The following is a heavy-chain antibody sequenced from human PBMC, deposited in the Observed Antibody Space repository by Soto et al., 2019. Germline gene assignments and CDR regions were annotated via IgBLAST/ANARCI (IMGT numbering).Heavy chain of an antibody. V-gene: IGHV3-23*01. J-gene: IGHJ6*04. CDR1: GFTFDNYA. CDR2: ISADGTNT. CDR3: AKYCICDSCQIMYAMAV. D-gene: IGHD2-15*01. Sequence: EVQLLESGGGLVQPGGSLGLSCAASGFTFDNYAMSWVRQAPGKGLEWVSAISADGTNTFYADSVKGRFTISRDNSKNTLLLQMSSLRAADTAIYYCAKYCICDSCQIMYAMAVWGEGTTVTVSS.